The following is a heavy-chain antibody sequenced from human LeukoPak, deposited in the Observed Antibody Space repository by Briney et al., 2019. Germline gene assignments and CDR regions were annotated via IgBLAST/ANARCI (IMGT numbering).Heavy chain of an antibody. CDR2: IFFSGST. CDR1: GASISSDY. V-gene: IGHV4-59*01. D-gene: IGHD5-24*01. CDR3: ARGEMATIEDAFDI. J-gene: IGHJ3*02. Sequence: PSETLSLTCTVSGASISSDYWSWIRQPPGKGVEWIGYIFFSGSTNYNPSLKSRVTMSVDTSKNQFSLRLSSVTAADTAVYYCARGEMATIEDAFDIWGQGTMVTVSS.